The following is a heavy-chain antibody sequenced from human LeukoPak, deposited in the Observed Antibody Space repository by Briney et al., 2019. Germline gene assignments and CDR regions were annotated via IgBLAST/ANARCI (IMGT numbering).Heavy chain of an antibody. V-gene: IGHV3-21*01. D-gene: IGHD6-19*01. Sequence: GGSLRLSCAASGFTFSSYSMNWVRQAPGKGLEWVSSISSSSSYIYYADSVKGRFTISRDNAKNSLYLQMNGLRAEDTAVYYCARGGIAVARGVDYWGQGTLVTVSS. J-gene: IGHJ4*02. CDR2: ISSSSSYI. CDR1: GFTFSSYS. CDR3: ARGGIAVARGVDY.